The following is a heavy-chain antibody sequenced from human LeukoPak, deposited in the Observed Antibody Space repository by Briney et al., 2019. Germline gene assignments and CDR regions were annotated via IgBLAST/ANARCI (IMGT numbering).Heavy chain of an antibody. D-gene: IGHD5-12*01. CDR3: ARDLWAIVATPYQGIGMDV. CDR2: INPNSGGT. CDR1: GYTFTGYY. Sequence: ASVKVSCKASGYTFTGYYMHWVRQAPGQGLEWMGWINPNSGGTNYAQKFQGWVTMSRDTSISTAYMELSRLRSDDTAVYYCARDLWAIVATPYQGIGMDVWGQGTTVTVSS. V-gene: IGHV1-2*04. J-gene: IGHJ6*02.